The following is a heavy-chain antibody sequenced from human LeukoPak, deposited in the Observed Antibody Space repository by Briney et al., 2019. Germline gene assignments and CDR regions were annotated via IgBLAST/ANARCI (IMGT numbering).Heavy chain of an antibody. CDR2: LYSTGTT. D-gene: IGHD4-17*01. CDR3: ATQWSVTNTRRFAI. J-gene: IGHJ3*02. V-gene: IGHV4-38-2*02. Sequence: SETLSLTCTVPGDFISSSFFWVWLRQTPGNGLQWIGSLYSTGTTYSNPSLAGRVTMSIDSSKNQLSLKLRSVTAADTAVYYCATQWSVTNTRRFAIWGQGSRVTVSS. CDR1: GDFISSSFF.